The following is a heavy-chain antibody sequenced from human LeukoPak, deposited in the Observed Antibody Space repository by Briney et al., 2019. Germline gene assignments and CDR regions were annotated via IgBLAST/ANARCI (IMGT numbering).Heavy chain of an antibody. CDR2: INPDGSER. Sequence: GGFLRLSCAASGFIFSTSWMSWVRQAPGKGLEWVATINPDGSERYYVDSVKGRFTISRDNAKNSRFLQMNSLRAEDTAVYYCVRWNYWGQGTLVTVSS. J-gene: IGHJ4*02. V-gene: IGHV3-7*01. CDR1: GFIFSTSW. CDR3: VRWNY.